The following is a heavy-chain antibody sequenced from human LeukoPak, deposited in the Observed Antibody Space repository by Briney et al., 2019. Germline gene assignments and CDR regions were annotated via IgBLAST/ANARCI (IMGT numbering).Heavy chain of an antibody. Sequence: GGSLRLSCAASGFTFSSYAMSWVRQAPGKGLEWVSAISGSGGSTYYADSVKGRFTISRDNSKNTLYLQMNSLRAEDTAVYYCAKDRRIGKQYDFWSGYYIGDAFDIWGQGTMVTVSS. CDR1: GFTFSSYA. D-gene: IGHD3-3*01. V-gene: IGHV3-23*01. CDR3: AKDRRIGKQYDFWSGYYIGDAFDI. J-gene: IGHJ3*02. CDR2: ISGSGGST.